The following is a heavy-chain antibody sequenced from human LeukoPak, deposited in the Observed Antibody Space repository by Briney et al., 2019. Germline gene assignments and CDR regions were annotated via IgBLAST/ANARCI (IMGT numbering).Heavy chain of an antibody. V-gene: IGHV4-34*01. J-gene: IGHJ6*03. Sequence: SSETLSLTCAVYGGSFSGYYWSWIRQPPGKGLEWIGEINHSGSTNYNPSLKCRVTISVDTSKNQFSLKLSSVTAADTAVYYCARAGGSTVTTLNYYYYYYYYMDVWGKGTTVTVSS. CDR2: INHSGST. CDR1: GGSFSGYY. CDR3: ARAGGSTVTTLNYYYYYYYYMDV. D-gene: IGHD4-17*01.